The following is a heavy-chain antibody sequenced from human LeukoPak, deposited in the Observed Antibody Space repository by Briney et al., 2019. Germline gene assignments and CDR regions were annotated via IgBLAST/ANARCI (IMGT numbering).Heavy chain of an antibody. CDR1: GLTGSHNY. V-gene: IGHV3-74*01. D-gene: IGHD3-3*01. CDR3: ARSYYDFWSGYSTHFDY. Sequence: GGSLRLSCAASGLTGSHNYVSWVRQAPGKGLVWVSRINSDGSSTSYADSVKGRFTISRDNAKNTLYLQINSLRAEDTAVYYCARSYYDFWSGYSTHFDYWGQGTLVTVSS. J-gene: IGHJ4*02. CDR2: INSDGSST.